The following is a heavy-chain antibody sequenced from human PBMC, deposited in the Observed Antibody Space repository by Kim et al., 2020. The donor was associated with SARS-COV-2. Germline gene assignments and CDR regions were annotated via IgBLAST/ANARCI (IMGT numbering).Heavy chain of an antibody. V-gene: IGHV3-30*04. CDR2: FSSDGRTK. CDR3: ASQYDILTGSFDY. Sequence: GGSLRLSCAASGFTFNTYTMHWVRQAPGTGLEWVATFSSDGRTKFYADSVKGRFTISRDNSKSTLSLQMNSLRPEDTAVYYCASQYDILTGSFDYWGQGTLVTVSS. D-gene: IGHD3-9*01. CDR1: GFTFNTYT. J-gene: IGHJ4*02.